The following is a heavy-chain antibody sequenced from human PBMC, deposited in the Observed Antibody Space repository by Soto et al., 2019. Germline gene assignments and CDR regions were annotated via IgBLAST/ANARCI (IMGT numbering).Heavy chain of an antibody. CDR3: VRGGGGGLFDP. CDR1: GFTFGDSY. Sequence: PGGSLRLSCAGSGFTFGDSYMSWIRQAPGKGLEWLSYISPGSRYPAYADSVKGRFTISRDNAKRSLYLQMMSLTAEDTAIYYCVRGGGGGLFDPWGQGTLVTVSS. V-gene: IGHV3-11*06. D-gene: IGHD2-15*01. CDR2: ISPGSRYP. J-gene: IGHJ5*02.